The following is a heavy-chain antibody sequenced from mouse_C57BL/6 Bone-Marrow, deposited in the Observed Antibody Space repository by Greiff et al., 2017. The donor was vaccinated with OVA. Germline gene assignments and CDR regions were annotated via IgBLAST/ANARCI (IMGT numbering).Heavy chain of an antibody. Sequence: EVKVVESEGGLVQPGSSMKLSCTASGFTFSDYYIAWVRQGPEKGLEWVANIYYDGSSTNYLDSLKSRFIISRDNAKNILYLQMSSLKSEDTAMYYCARERWDFYYAMGYGGQGPSVTVSS. V-gene: IGHV5-16*02. CDR2: IYYDGSST. D-gene: IGHD4-1*01. J-gene: IGHJ4*01. CDR3: ARERWDFYYAMGY. CDR1: GFTFSDYY.